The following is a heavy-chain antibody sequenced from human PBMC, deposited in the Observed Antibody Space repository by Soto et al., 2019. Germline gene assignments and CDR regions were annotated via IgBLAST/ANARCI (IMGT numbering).Heavy chain of an antibody. J-gene: IGHJ3*02. V-gene: IGHV4-31*03. CDR1: GDSISRIDYY. Sequence: TLSLTCSVSGDSISRIDYYGTWIRQHPEKGLEWIGNIYFRGNTYYSPSLESRLTISVDTSKNQFSLKLTSVTAADTAVYYCAREGGSYDSGGYLIRGAFDIWGQGTMVTVSS. CDR3: AREGGSYDSGGYLIRGAFDI. CDR2: IYFRGNT. D-gene: IGHD3-22*01.